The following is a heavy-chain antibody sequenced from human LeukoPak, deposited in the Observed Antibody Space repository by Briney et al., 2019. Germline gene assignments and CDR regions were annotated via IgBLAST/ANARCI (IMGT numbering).Heavy chain of an antibody. J-gene: IGHJ4*02. CDR2: VSAEGDRR. CDR3: AKDQKSIAATGYDY. D-gene: IGHD6-13*01. CDR1: GFTFSHYA. Sequence: GGSLRLSCAASGFTFSHYAMHWVPRPPGRGREWVAFVSAEGDRRYYADSVKGRYTISRDDYKSSLYLQMNSLRADDTAVYFCAKDQKSIAATGYDYWGQGTLVTVSS. V-gene: IGHV3-30*07.